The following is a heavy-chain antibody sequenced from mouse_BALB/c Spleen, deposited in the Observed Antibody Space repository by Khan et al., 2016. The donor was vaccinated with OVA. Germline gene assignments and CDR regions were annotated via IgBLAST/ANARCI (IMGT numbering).Heavy chain of an antibody. CDR2: IYPANDNS. J-gene: IGHJ2*01. V-gene: IGHV14-3*02. Sequence: VQLQQSGAELVTPGASVKLSCTASGFNIKDTHMHWVKHRPEHGLELIGRIYPANDNSKYDPRFPGTATITADTSSTPAYLHLSSLTGEDTAVYSWDPAGTGDYCEYWGKGTTRKGSS. CDR3: DPAGTGDYCEY. CDR1: GFNIKDTH. D-gene: IGHD4-1*01.